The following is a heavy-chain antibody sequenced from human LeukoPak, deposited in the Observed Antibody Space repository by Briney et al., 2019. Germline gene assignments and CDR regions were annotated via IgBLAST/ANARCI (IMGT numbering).Heavy chain of an antibody. CDR3: ARVGAAASYGMDV. J-gene: IGHJ6*02. Sequence: SQTLSLTCAVSGGSFSNSVYSWNWIRQPPGKGLEWIGYIYYSGSTYYNPSLKSRVTISVDTSKNQFSLKLSSVTAADTAVYYCARVGAAASYGMDVWGQGTTVTVSS. V-gene: IGHV4-31*11. CDR1: GGSFSNSVYS. D-gene: IGHD6-25*01. CDR2: IYYSGST.